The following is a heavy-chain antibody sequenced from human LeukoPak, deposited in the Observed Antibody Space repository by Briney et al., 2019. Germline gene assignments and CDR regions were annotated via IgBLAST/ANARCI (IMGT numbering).Heavy chain of an antibody. D-gene: IGHD3-3*01. V-gene: IGHV3-21*01. CDR2: ISSSSSYI. CDR1: GFTFSSYS. Sequence: GGSLRLSCAASGFTFSSYSMNWVRQAPGKGLEWVSSISSSSSYIYYADSVKGRFTISRDNAKNSLYLQMNSLRAEDTAVYYCARDGGSFRSGYTYYFDYWGQGTLVTVSS. CDR3: ARDGGSFRSGYTYYFDY. J-gene: IGHJ4*02.